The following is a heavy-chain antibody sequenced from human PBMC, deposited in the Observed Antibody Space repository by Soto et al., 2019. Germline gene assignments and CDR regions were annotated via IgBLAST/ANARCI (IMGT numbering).Heavy chain of an antibody. CDR3: ARDLANYNSSGYYYY. CDR1: GGTFSSYA. D-gene: IGHD3-22*01. V-gene: IGHV1-69*06. Sequence: QVQLVQSGAEVKKPGSSVKVSCKASGGTFSSYAISWVRQAPGQGLEWLGGIIPIFGTANYAQKFQGRVTITADKSTSTANMELRSLRSEDTAVYYCARDLANYNSSGYYYYWGQGTLVTVSS. CDR2: IIPIFGTA. J-gene: IGHJ4*02.